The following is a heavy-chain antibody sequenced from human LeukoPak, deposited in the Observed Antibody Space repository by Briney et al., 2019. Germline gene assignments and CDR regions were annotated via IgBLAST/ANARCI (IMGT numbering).Heavy chain of an antibody. V-gene: IGHV3-23*01. CDR2: ISGSGGST. Sequence: PGGSLRLSCAASGFTFSNYDMSWVRQAPGKGLEWVSAISGSGGSTYYADSVRGRFTISRDNSKNTLYLQMNSLRAEDAAVYYCAKTGTNYYDSSGYYYPHWGQGTLVTVSS. CDR3: AKTGTNYYDSSGYYYPH. D-gene: IGHD3-22*01. CDR1: GFTFSNYD. J-gene: IGHJ1*01.